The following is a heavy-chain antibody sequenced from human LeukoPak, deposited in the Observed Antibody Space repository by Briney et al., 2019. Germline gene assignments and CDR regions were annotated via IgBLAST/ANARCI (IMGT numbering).Heavy chain of an antibody. Sequence: SVKVSCKASGGTFSSYAISWVRQAPGQGLEWMGGIIPIFGTANYAQKFQGRVTITTDESTSTAYMELSSLRSEDTAVYYCARHPTGPKNYYDSSGYSIGWFDPWGQGTLVTVSS. V-gene: IGHV1-69*05. CDR1: GGTFSSYA. J-gene: IGHJ5*02. CDR2: IIPIFGTA. D-gene: IGHD3-22*01. CDR3: ARHPTGPKNYYDSSGYSIGWFDP.